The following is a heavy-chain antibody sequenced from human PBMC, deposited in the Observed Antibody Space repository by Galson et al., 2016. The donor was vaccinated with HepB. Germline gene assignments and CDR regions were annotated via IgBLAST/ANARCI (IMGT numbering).Heavy chain of an antibody. CDR1: GYTFTRYY. CDR2: INPSGGST. J-gene: IGHJ4*02. V-gene: IGHV1-46*01. Sequence: SVKVSCKASGYTFTRYYIHWVRQAPGQGLEWTGVINPSGGSTKDAQKFQGRVTMTRDTSTSTVYMELSSLRSEDTAVYFCARGGYYDSSGSLRYWGQGTLVTVSS. CDR3: ARGGYYDSSGSLRY. D-gene: IGHD3-22*01.